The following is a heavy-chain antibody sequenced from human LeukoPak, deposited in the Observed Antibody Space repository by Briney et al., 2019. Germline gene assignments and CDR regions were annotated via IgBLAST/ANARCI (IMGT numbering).Heavy chain of an antibody. CDR3: ARYLVGEDAFDI. Sequence: PSETLSLTCTVSVDSISSYYWRWLRQPAGGGLEWLGRIYTSGSTNYNPSLKSRVTMSVDTSKNQFSLKLSSVTAADTAVYYCARYLVGEDAFDIWGQGTMVTVSS. CDR1: VDSISSYY. D-gene: IGHD1-26*01. CDR2: IYTSGST. V-gene: IGHV4-4*07. J-gene: IGHJ3*02.